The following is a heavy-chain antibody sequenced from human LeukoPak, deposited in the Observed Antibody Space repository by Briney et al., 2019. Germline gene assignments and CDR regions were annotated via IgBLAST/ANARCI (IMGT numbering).Heavy chain of an antibody. D-gene: IGHD6-6*01. CDR3: ARGSGDRTSSRSNWFDP. J-gene: IGHJ5*02. CDR2: ISYDGSNK. CDR1: GLTFSSYA. Sequence: PGGSLRLSCGVFGLTFSSYAMHWVRQAPGKGLEWVAVISYDGSNKYYGDSVKGRFTISRDNSENTLYLQMNSLRVEDTAVYYCARGSGDRTSSRSNWFDPWGQGTLVTVSS. V-gene: IGHV3-30-3*01.